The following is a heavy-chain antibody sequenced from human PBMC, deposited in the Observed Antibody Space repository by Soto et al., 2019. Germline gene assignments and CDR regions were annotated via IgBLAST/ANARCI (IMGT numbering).Heavy chain of an antibody. Sequence: EVQLLESGGGLVQPGGSLRLSCAASGFTFSSYAMSWVRQAPGKGLEWVSAISGSGGSTYYADSVKGRFTISRDNSKNTLYLQMNSLRAEDTAVYYCAKVGESSIAAAGTLGYWGQGTLVTVSS. CDR1: GFTFSSYA. J-gene: IGHJ4*02. V-gene: IGHV3-23*01. D-gene: IGHD6-13*01. CDR2: ISGSGGST. CDR3: AKVGESSIAAAGTLGY.